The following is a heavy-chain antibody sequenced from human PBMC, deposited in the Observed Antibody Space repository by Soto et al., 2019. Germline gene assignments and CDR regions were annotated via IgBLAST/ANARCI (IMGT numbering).Heavy chain of an antibody. D-gene: IGHD3-10*01. Sequence: SETLSLTCTVSGGSISSYYWSWIRQPPGKGLEWIGYIYYSGSTNYNPSLKSRVTISVDTSKNQFSLKLSSVTAADTAVYYCARVWGGAFDFWAQRTMVTVSS. CDR1: GGSISSYY. CDR2: IYYSGST. CDR3: ARVWGGAFDF. V-gene: IGHV4-59*01. J-gene: IGHJ3*01.